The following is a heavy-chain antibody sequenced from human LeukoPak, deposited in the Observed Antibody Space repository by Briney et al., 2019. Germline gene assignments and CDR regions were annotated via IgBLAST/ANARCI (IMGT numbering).Heavy chain of an antibody. D-gene: IGHD2-2*01. J-gene: IGHJ4*02. CDR3: AKVRDIVVVPAAMKLDY. Sequence: GGSLRLSCIGSGFIFSNYAMSWVRQAPGRGLQWVSSISGSDGSTYYADSVKGRFTISRDNSKNTLYLQMNSLRAEDTAVYYCAKVRDIVVVPAAMKLDYWGQGTLVTVSS. CDR1: GFIFSNYA. V-gene: IGHV3-23*01. CDR2: ISGSDGST.